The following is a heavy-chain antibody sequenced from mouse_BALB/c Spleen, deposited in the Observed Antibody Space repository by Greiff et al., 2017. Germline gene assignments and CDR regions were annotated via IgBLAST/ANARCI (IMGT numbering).Heavy chain of an antibody. CDR3: AREDEGAY. V-gene: IGHV1-82*01. CDR2: IYPGDGDT. CDR1: GYAFSSSW. J-gene: IGHJ3*01. Sequence: QLQQSGPELVKPGASVKISCKASGYAFSSSWMNWVKQRPGQGLEWIGRIYPGDGDTNYNGKFKGKATLTADKSSSTAYMQLSSLTSVDSAVYFCAREDEGAYWGQGTLVTVSA.